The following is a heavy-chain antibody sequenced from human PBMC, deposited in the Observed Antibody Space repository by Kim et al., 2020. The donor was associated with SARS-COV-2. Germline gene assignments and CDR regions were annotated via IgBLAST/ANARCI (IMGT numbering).Heavy chain of an antibody. V-gene: IGHV4-4*02. CDR2: IYHSGST. Sequence: SETLSLTCAVSGGSISSSNWWSWVRQPPGKGLEWIGEIYHSGSTNYNPSLKSRVTISVDKSKNQFSLKLSSVTAADTAVYYCATLGYCSGGSCYPNYYDRTSKKGGFDYWGQGTLVTVSS. CDR3: ATLGYCSGGSCYPNYYDRTSKKGGFDY. J-gene: IGHJ4*02. CDR1: GGSISSSNW. D-gene: IGHD2-15*01.